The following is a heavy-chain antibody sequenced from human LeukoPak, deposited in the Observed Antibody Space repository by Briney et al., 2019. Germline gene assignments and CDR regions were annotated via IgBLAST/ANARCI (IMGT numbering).Heavy chain of an antibody. CDR1: GGSISSGGYY. Sequence: SETLSLTCTVSGGSISSGGYYWSRIRQPPGKGLEWIGYIYHSGSTYYNPSLKSRVTISVDRSKNQFSLKLSSVTAADTAVYYCARFSGIVAPTGQVDEDYWGQGTLVTVSS. CDR3: ARFSGIVAPTGQVDEDY. V-gene: IGHV4-30-2*01. CDR2: IYHSGST. J-gene: IGHJ4*02. D-gene: IGHD6-13*01.